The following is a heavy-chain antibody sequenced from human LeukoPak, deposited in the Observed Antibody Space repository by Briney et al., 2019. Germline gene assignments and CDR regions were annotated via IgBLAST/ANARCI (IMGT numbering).Heavy chain of an antibody. CDR2: IFYNEGT. CDR3: ARVKAHSSGYYYVHAFDI. V-gene: IGHV4-59*01. J-gene: IGHJ3*02. Sequence: SETLSLTCTVSSGSFRTYYWSWIRQPPGKGLEWIGYIFYNEGTSYNPSLKSRVTISVDTSKNQFSLKLSSVTAADTAVYYCARVKAHSSGYYYVHAFDIWGQGTMVTVSS. CDR1: SGSFRTYY. D-gene: IGHD3-22*01.